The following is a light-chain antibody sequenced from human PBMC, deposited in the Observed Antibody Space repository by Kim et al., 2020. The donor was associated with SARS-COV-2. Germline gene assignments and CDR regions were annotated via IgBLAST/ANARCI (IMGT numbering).Light chain of an antibody. J-gene: IGKJ2*01. CDR3: RQYGSSPQT. V-gene: IGKV3-20*01. CDR2: GAS. Sequence: LSPGERVTRSCRASQSVSRNYLAWYQQKPGQAPRLLIFGASSRATGIPDRFSGSGSGTDFTLTITRLEPEDFVVYYCRQYGSSPQTFGQGTKLEI. CDR1: QSVSRNY.